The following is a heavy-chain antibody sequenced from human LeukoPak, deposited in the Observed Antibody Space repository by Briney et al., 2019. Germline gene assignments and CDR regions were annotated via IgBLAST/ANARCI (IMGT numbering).Heavy chain of an antibody. D-gene: IGHD6-19*01. CDR1: GFSCSNYA. V-gene: IGHV3-30*04. CDR3: ARVSAVAADPGAFDI. Sequence: GGSLRLSCAASGFSCSNYAMHWARHAPGKGLEWVAVISYDGGTKFYADSVRGRFTISREDSKNTLYLQMNSLRSEDTAVYYCARVSAVAADPGAFDIWGHGTMVTVSS. CDR2: ISYDGGTK. J-gene: IGHJ3*02.